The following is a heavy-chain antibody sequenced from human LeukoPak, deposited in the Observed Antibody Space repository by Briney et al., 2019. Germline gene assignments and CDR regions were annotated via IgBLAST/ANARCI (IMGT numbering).Heavy chain of an antibody. CDR2: IYDSGST. V-gene: IGHV4-39*07. J-gene: IGHJ4*02. CDR1: GGSIRSSYYY. Sequence: PSETLSLTCTVSGGSIRSSYYYWGWIRQPPGKGLEWIGSIYDSGSTYYNPSLKSRVTISVDTSKNQFSLKLSSVTAADTAVYYCAARNWYYYDSSGYYAYWGQGTLVTVSS. CDR3: AARNWYYYDSSGYYAY. D-gene: IGHD3-22*01.